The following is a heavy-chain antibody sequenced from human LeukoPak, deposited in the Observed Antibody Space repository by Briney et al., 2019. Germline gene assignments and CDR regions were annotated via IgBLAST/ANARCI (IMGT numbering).Heavy chain of an antibody. CDR1: GFTLSSYA. Sequence: QSGGSLRLFCTASGFTLSSYAMSWVRQSRGKGREWVSAFSGSGGRTFCTDSGKGRFTISRDNSKNTVYLQMNSLRAEDTAVYYCANEGPSFGYWGPGNLVTVSS. J-gene: IGHJ4*02. V-gene: IGHV3-23*01. CDR2: FSGSGGRT. CDR3: ANEGPSFGY.